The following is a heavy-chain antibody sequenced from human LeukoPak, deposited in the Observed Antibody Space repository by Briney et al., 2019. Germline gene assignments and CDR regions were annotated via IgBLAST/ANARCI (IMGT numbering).Heavy chain of an antibody. D-gene: IGHD3-16*01. Sequence: PGGYLRLSCAASEFTFSIYWMSWVRQATGNGLEWVANINQGGSEKYYVDSVKGRFTISRDNAKNSLYLQMNNLRADDTAVYYCARENSGGSAFDYWGQGTLVTVSS. J-gene: IGHJ4*02. CDR1: EFTFSIYW. CDR3: ARENSGGSAFDY. CDR2: INQGGSEK. V-gene: IGHV3-7*04.